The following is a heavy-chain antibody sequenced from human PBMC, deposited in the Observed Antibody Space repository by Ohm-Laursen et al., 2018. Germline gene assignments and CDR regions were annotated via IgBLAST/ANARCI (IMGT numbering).Heavy chain of an antibody. D-gene: IGHD1-26*01. CDR3: ARLLSGSSPEDY. CDR2: ITSSGSTI. CDR1: GFTFSSYG. Sequence: SLRLSCAASGFTFSSYGMHWVRQAPGKGPEWVSYITSSGSTIYYADSVKGRFTISRDNAKNSLYLQMNSLRPEDTAVYYCARLLSGSSPEDYWGQGTLVTVSS. J-gene: IGHJ4*02. V-gene: IGHV3-48*04.